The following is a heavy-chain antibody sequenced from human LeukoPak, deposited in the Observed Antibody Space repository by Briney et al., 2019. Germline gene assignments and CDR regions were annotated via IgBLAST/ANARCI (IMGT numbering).Heavy chain of an antibody. CDR3: ARTIGITAAGIDY. CDR2: ISGSGYST. D-gene: IGHD6-13*01. V-gene: IGHV3-23*01. CDR1: GFTFSSYA. J-gene: IGHJ4*02. Sequence: GGSLRLSCAASGFTFSSYAMSWVRQAPGKGLEWVSGISGSGYSTYYADSVKGRFTISRDKSKNTLYLQMNSLRAEDTAIYYCARTIGITAAGIDYWGQGTLVTVSS.